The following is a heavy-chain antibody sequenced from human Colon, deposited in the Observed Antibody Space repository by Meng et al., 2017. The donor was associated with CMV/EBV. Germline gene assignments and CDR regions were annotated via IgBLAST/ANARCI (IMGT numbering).Heavy chain of an antibody. V-gene: IGHV3-49*04. CDR1: GFTLADHG. J-gene: IGHJ6*02. D-gene: IGHD2-8*01. Sequence: GESLKISCKVYGFTLADHGMNWVRQVPGKGLEWVSFVRSKPYGGTTEYAASVKGRFIISRDDSKSIVYLHMNNLKTEDTAVYYCTRDLMLSPYYGMDVWGQGTTVTSP. CDR3: TRDLMLSPYYGMDV. CDR2: VRSKPYGGTT.